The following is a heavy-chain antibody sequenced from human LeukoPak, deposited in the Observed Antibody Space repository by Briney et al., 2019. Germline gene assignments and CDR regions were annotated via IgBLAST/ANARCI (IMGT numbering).Heavy chain of an antibody. CDR3: AKANRAQYSPSFVDY. J-gene: IGHJ4*02. CDR1: GFTFDDYA. CDR2: ISWNSGSI. Sequence: GRSLRLSCAASGFTFDDYAMHWVRQAPGKGLEWVSGISWNSGSIGYADSVKGRFTISRDNSKNTLYLQMNSLRAEDTAVYYCAKANRAQYSPSFVDYWGQGTLVTVSS. D-gene: IGHD1-14*01. V-gene: IGHV3-9*01.